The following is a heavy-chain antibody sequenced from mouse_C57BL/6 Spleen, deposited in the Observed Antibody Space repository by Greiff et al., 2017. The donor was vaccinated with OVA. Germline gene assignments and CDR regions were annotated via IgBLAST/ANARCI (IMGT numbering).Heavy chain of an antibody. Sequence: QVQLQQSGPELVKPGASVKISCKASGYAFSSSWMNWVKQRPGKGLEWIGRIYPGDGDTNYNGKFKGKATLTADKSSSTAYMQLSSLTSEDSAVYFCAPDGYYGEAYYAMDYWGQGTSVTVSS. CDR1: GYAFSSSW. V-gene: IGHV1-82*01. J-gene: IGHJ4*01. CDR2: IYPGDGDT. CDR3: APDGYYGEAYYAMDY. D-gene: IGHD2-3*01.